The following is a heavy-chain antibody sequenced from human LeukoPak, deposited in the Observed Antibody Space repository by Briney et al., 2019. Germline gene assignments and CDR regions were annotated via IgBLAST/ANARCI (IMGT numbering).Heavy chain of an antibody. Sequence: ASVKVSCKVSGYTLTELSMHWVRQAPGKGLEWMGGFDPEDGETIYAQKFQGRVTITEDTSTDTAYMELSSLRSEDTAVYYCATYDWNTFDYYYMDVWGKGTTVTVSS. V-gene: IGHV1-24*01. CDR3: ATYDWNTFDYYYMDV. J-gene: IGHJ6*03. D-gene: IGHD1-1*01. CDR1: GYTLTELS. CDR2: FDPEDGET.